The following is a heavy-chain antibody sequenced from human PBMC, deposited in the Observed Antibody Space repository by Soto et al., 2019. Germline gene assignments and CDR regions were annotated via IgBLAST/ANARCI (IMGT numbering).Heavy chain of an antibody. CDR3: AKDRGAYSGYDFYFDY. CDR2: ISGSGGST. CDR1: GFTFSSYA. V-gene: IGHV3-23*01. J-gene: IGHJ4*02. D-gene: IGHD5-12*01. Sequence: GGSLRLSCAASGFTFSSYAMSWVRQAPGKGLEWVSAISGSGGSTYYADSVKGRFTISRDNSKNTLYLQMNSLRAEDTAVYYCAKDRGAYSGYDFYFDYWGQGSLVTVSS.